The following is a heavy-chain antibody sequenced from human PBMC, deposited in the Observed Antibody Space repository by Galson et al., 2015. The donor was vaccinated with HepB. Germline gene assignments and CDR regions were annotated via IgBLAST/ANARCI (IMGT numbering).Heavy chain of an antibody. CDR2: INQDGAKK. D-gene: IGHD3-22*01. CDR1: GFTFSSYW. CDR3: ARDSTYYDGSAYYDNLDS. V-gene: IGHV3-7*03. J-gene: IGHJ4*02. Sequence: SLRLSCAASGFTFSSYWMTWVRQAPGKGLEWVANINQDGAKKNYVDSVKGRFTISRDNAKNSLYLEMNSLRAEDTAMYHCARDSTYYDGSAYYDNLDSWGQGTLVTVS.